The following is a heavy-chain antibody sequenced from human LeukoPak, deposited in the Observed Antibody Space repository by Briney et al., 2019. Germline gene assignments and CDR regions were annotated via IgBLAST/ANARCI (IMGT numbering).Heavy chain of an antibody. V-gene: IGHV3-72*01. CDR2: TRNKANSYTT. D-gene: IGHD2-8*01. CDR1: GXTFSSYG. Sequence: GGSLRLSCAASGXTFSSYGMHWVRQAPGKGLEWVGRTRNKANSYTTEYAASVKGRFTISRDESKNSLYLQMNSLKTEDTALYYCARAGVRTYFDYWGQGTLVTVSS. J-gene: IGHJ4*02. CDR3: ARAGVRTYFDY.